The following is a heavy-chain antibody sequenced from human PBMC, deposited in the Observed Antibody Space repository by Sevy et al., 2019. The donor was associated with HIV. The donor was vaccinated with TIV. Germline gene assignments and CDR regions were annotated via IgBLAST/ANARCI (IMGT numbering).Heavy chain of an antibody. CDR2: ISYDARNE. CDR1: GLTFSSYA. V-gene: IGHV3-30*04. J-gene: IGHJ3*02. CDR3: ARFPPERAFDI. Sequence: GGSLRLSCAASGLTFSSYAMHWDRQGPGKGLEWVAVISYDARNEDYADSVKGRFTISRDNSKNTLYLQMNSLRAEDTAVYYCARFPPERAFDIWGQGTMVTVSS.